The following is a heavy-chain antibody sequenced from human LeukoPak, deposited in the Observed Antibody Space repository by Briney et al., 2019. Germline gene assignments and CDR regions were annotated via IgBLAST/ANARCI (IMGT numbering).Heavy chain of an antibody. CDR3: ARGGWYKGYFQH. V-gene: IGHV4-59*01. CDR2: IYYSGST. Sequence: SETLSLTCTVSGGSISSYYWSWIRQPPGKGLEWIGYIYYSGSTNYNPSLKSRVTISVDTSKNQFTLKLSSVTAADTAVYYCARGGWYKGYFQHWGQGTLVTVSS. J-gene: IGHJ1*01. D-gene: IGHD1-1*01. CDR1: GGSISSYY.